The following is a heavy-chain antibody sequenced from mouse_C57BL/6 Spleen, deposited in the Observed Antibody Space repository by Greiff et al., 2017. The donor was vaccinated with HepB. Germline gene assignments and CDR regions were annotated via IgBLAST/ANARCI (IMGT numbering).Heavy chain of an antibody. CDR2: IYPGDGDT. Sequence: QVQLKQSGPELVKPGASVKISCKASGYAFSSSWMNWVKQRPGKGLEWIGRIYPGDGDTNYNGKFKGKATLTADKSSSTAYMQLSSLTSEDSAVYFCAREDEWIFFDYWGQGTTLTVSS. J-gene: IGHJ2*01. CDR1: GYAFSSSW. CDR3: AREDEWIFFDY. V-gene: IGHV1-82*01.